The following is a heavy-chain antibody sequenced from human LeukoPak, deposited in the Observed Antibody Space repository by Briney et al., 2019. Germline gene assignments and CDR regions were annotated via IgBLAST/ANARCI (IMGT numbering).Heavy chain of an antibody. D-gene: IGHD1/OR15-1a*01. CDR1: GFTFSSYA. CDR2: ISGSGESK. CDR3: ARGGYNWDTDAGWFDP. J-gene: IGHJ5*02. V-gene: IGHV3-23*01. Sequence: GGSLRLSCAAAGFTFSSYAMHWVRQVGGKGLEWVSGISGSGESKFYADSVKGRFTVSRDNSKNTLYLQMNSLRVEDTAVYYCARGGYNWDTDAGWFDPWGLGTLVTVSS.